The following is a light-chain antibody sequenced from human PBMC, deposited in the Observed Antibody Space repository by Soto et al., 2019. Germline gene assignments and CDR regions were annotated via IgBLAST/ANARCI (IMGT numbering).Light chain of an antibody. CDR3: QQYDNWPRT. CDR2: DAS. V-gene: IGKV3-15*01. Sequence: EKVMTQSPATLSVSPGERATLSCRASQSVRSNLAWYQQKPGQPPRLLIYDASTRATGIPSRFSGSGSGTEFTLTISSLKSEDFEVYYCQQYDNWPRTFGQGTKVDI. CDR1: QSVRSN. J-gene: IGKJ1*01.